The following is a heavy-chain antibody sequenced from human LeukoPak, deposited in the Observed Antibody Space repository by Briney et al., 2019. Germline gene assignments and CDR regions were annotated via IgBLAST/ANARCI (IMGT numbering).Heavy chain of an antibody. Sequence: SETLSLTCTVSGGSISSYYWSWIRQPPGKGLEWIGSIYYSGSTYYNPSLKSRVTISVDTSKNQFSLKLSSVTAADTAVYYCARSIVVVTAGTFDYWGQGTLVTVSS. CDR3: ARSIVVVTAGTFDY. CDR1: GGSISSYY. V-gene: IGHV4-59*12. D-gene: IGHD2-21*02. CDR2: IYYSGST. J-gene: IGHJ4*02.